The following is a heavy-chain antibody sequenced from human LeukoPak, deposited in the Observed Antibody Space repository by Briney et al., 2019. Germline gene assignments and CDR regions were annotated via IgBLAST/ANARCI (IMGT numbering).Heavy chain of an antibody. Sequence: GASVKVSCKASGGTFSSYAISWVRQAPGQGLEWMGGIIPIFGTANYAQKFQGRVTITTDESTSTAYMELSSLRADDTAVYYCAKEAQGCSINSCYFDSWGQGTLVTVSS. CDR1: GGTFSSYA. CDR3: AKEAQGCSINSCYFDS. V-gene: IGHV1-69*05. CDR2: IIPIFGTA. J-gene: IGHJ4*02. D-gene: IGHD2-2*01.